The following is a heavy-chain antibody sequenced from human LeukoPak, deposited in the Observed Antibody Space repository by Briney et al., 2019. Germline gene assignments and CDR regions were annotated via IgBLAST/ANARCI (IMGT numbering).Heavy chain of an antibody. D-gene: IGHD4-17*01. V-gene: IGHV3-30-3*01. CDR2: ISYDGSNK. J-gene: IGHJ4*02. Sequence: PGRSLRLSCAASGFTFSSYAMHWVRRAPGKGLEWVAVISYDGSNKYYADSVKGRFTISRDNSKNTLYLQMNSLRAEDTAVYYCARGLDYGDYGTLDYWGQGTLVTVSS. CDR3: ARGLDYGDYGTLDY. CDR1: GFTFSSYA.